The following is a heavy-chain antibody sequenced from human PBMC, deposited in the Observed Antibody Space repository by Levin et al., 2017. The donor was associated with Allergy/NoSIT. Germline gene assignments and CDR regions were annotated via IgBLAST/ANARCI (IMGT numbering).Heavy chain of an antibody. CDR2: ISSSGSTI. D-gene: IGHD3-10*01. J-gene: IGHJ4*02. V-gene: IGHV3-11*01. Sequence: GESLKISCAASGFTFSDYYMSWIRQAPGKGLEWVSYISSSGSTIYYADSVKGRFTISRDNAKNSLYLQMNSLRAEDAAVDYCASRDWLGDYWGQGTLVTVSS. CDR1: GFTFSDYY. CDR3: ASRDWLGDY.